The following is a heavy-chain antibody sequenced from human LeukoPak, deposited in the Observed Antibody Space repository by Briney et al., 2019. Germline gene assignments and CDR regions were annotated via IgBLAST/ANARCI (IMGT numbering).Heavy chain of an antibody. V-gene: IGHV1-46*01. D-gene: IGHD2/OR15-2a*01. Sequence: ASVKVSCTASGYTFTNYFMHWVRQAPGQGLEWMGVINPSGGGTTYAQRFQGRVTMTRDTSTSTVHMELSSLRSEDTAVYCARGQNKCLGHWGQGTLVTVSS. CDR1: GYTFTNYF. J-gene: IGHJ4*02. CDR2: INPSGGGT. CDR3: ARGQNKCLGH.